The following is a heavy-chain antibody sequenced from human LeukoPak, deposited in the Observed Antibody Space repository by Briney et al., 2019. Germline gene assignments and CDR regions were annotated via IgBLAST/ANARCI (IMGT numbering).Heavy chain of an antibody. J-gene: IGHJ3*02. CDR1: GGSISSYY. CDR3: ARQLRGIQLWSNDAFDI. Sequence: SETLSLTCTVSGGSISSYYWSWLRQPPGKGLEWIGYIYYSGSTNYNPSLKSRVTISVDTPKNQFSLKLSSVPAADTAVYYCARQLRGIQLWSNDAFDIWGQGTMVTVSS. V-gene: IGHV4-59*01. CDR2: IYYSGST. D-gene: IGHD5-18*01.